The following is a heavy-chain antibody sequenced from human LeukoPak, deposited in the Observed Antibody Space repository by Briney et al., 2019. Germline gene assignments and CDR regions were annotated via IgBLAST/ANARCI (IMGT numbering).Heavy chain of an antibody. CDR1: GYTFTSYD. V-gene: IGHV1-8*01. CDR2: MNPNSGNT. CDR3: SFDCSSTSCYQDY. D-gene: IGHD2-2*01. J-gene: IGHJ4*02. Sequence: ASVKVSCKASGYTFTSYDNNWVRQATGQGLEWMGWMNPNSGNTGYAQKFQGRVTMTRNTSISTAYMELSSLRSEDTAVYYCSFDCSSTSCYQDYWGQGTLVTVSS.